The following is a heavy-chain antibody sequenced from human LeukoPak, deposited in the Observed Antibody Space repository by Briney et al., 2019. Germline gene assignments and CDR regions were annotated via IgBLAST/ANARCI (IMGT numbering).Heavy chain of an antibody. V-gene: IGHV3-21*04. Sequence: GGSLRLSCAASGFTFRSHTMNWVRQAPGKGLEWVSSISSNAAYIYYADSLKGRFTISRDNAKDSLYLQMNSLRAEDTAVYYCAKGKGITIFVVVTTDYWGQGTLVTVSS. CDR3: AKGKGITIFVVVTTDY. D-gene: IGHD3-3*01. CDR2: ISSNAAYI. J-gene: IGHJ4*02. CDR1: GFTFRSHT.